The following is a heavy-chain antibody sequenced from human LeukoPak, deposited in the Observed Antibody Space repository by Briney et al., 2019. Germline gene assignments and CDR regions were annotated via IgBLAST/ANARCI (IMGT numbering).Heavy chain of an antibody. CDR3: ARGRYRSYLGDDY. J-gene: IGHJ4*02. Sequence: GGSLRLSCAASGFTVSSNYMSWVRQAPGKGLEWVSVIYSGGSTYYADSVKGRFTISRDNSKNTLYLQMNSLRAEDTAVYYCARGRYRSYLGDDYWGQGTLVTVSS. CDR1: GFTVSSNY. D-gene: IGHD1-26*01. V-gene: IGHV3-53*01. CDR2: IYSGGST.